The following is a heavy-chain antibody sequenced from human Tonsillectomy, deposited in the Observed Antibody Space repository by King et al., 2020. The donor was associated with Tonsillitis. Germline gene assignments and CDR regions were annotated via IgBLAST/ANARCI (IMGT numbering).Heavy chain of an antibody. V-gene: IGHV3-30*04. J-gene: IGHJ3*01. D-gene: IGHD5-12*01. CDR2: ISYDGKYK. CDR1: GFSFRNYA. CDR3: ARDHADISTPPLDV. Sequence: QLVQSGGGVVQPGGSLRLSCAASGFSFRNYALHWVRQAPGKGLQWVAVISYDGKYKYYADPLKGRFTISREIFVNTLYLQMNSLGAGDTAVYYCARDHADISTPPLDVWGQGTMVTVSS.